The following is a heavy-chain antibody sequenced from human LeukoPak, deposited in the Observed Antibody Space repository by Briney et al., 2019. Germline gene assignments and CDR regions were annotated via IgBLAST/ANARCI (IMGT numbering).Heavy chain of an antibody. V-gene: IGHV1-2*02. D-gene: IGHD3-22*01. CDR3: ARDQGYYDSSGYSFFDY. Sequence: ASVKVSCKASGYTFTGYYMHWVRQAPGQGLEWMGWINPNSGGTNYAQKLQGRVTMTTDTSTSTAYMELRSLRSDDTAVYYCARDQGYYDSSGYSFFDYWGQGTLVTVSS. CDR1: GYTFTGYY. J-gene: IGHJ4*02. CDR2: INPNSGGT.